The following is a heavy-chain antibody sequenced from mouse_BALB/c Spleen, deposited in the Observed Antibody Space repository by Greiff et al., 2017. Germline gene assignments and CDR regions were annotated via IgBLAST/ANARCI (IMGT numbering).Heavy chain of an antibody. CDR3: ARHGAFSWFAY. Sequence: DVMLVESGGDLVKPGGSLKLSCAASGFTFSSYGMSWVRQTPDKRLEWVATISSGGSYTYYPDSVKGRFTISRDNAKNTLYLQMSSLKSEDTAMYYCARHGAFSWFAYWGQGTLVTVSA. V-gene: IGHV5-6*02. CDR1: GFTFSSYG. J-gene: IGHJ3*01. CDR2: ISSGGSYT.